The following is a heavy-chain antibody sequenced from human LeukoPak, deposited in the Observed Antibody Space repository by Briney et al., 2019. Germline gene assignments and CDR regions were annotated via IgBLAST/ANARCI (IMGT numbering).Heavy chain of an antibody. CDR1: GGSISRSNFH. J-gene: IGHJ5*02. CDR3: ARHGVIITIFGVVNPSISGRFDP. D-gene: IGHD3-3*01. CDR2: IYYSGSA. V-gene: IGHV4-39*01. Sequence: PSETLSLTCTVSGGSISRSNFHWGWIRQPPGKGLEWIGSIYYSGSAYYKPSLKSRVTISADTSKNQFSLKLSSVTAADTAVYYCARHGVIITIFGVVNPSISGRFDPWGQGTLVTVSS.